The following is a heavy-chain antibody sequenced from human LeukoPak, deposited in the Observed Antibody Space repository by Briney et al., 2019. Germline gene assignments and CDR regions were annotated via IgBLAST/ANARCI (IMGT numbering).Heavy chain of an antibody. Sequence: PSETLSLTCTVSGGSISSGSYYWSWIRQPAGKGLEWIGRIYTSGSTNYNPSLKSRVTISVDTSKNQFSLKLSSVTAADTAVYYCARGPPPCSGGSCTYYFDYWGQGTLVTVSS. J-gene: IGHJ4*02. CDR3: ARGPPPCSGGSCTYYFDY. D-gene: IGHD2-15*01. CDR2: IYTSGST. CDR1: GGSISSGSYY. V-gene: IGHV4-61*02.